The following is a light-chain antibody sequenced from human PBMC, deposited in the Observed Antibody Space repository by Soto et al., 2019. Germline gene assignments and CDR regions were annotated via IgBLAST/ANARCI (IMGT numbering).Light chain of an antibody. CDR1: GSDIGAYNF. J-gene: IGLJ1*01. V-gene: IGLV1-44*01. CDR2: GNN. CDR3: AAWDDSLNEYV. Sequence: QSALAQPPSASGSPGQSVTISCTGSGSDIGAYNFVSWYQHLPGTAPKLLTHGNNHRPSGVPDRFSGSKSGTSASLAISGLQPEDEADYCCAAWDDSLNEYVFGDGTKLTVL.